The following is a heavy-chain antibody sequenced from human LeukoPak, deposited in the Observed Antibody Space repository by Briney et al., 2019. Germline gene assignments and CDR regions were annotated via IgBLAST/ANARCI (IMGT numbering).Heavy chain of an antibody. CDR2: IIPIFGTA. V-gene: IGHV1-69*13. J-gene: IGHJ6*03. CDR3: ASESSSWYGSGYYYYYMDV. D-gene: IGHD6-13*01. CDR1: GGTFSSYA. Sequence: GASVKVSCKASGGTFSSYAISWVRQAPGQGLEWMGGIIPIFGTANYAQKFQGRVTITADESTSTAYMELSSLRSEDTAVYYCASESSSWYGSGYYYYYMDVWGKGTTVTISS.